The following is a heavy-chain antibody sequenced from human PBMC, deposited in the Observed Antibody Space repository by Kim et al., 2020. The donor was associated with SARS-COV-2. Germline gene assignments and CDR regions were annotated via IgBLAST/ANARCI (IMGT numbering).Heavy chain of an antibody. J-gene: IGHJ4*02. CDR1: GFTFSSYG. CDR2: IWYDGSNK. D-gene: IGHD2-21*01. Sequence: GGSLRLSCAASGFTFSSYGMHWVRQAPGKGLEWVAVIWYDGSNKYYADSVKGRFTISRDNSKNTLYLQMNSLRAEDTAVYYCAKARIPGLSYYFDYWGQGTLVTVSS. V-gene: IGHV3-33*06. CDR3: AKARIPGLSYYFDY.